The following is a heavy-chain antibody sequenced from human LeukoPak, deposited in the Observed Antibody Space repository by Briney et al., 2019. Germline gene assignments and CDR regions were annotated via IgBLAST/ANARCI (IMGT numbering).Heavy chain of an antibody. V-gene: IGHV1-8*01. J-gene: IGHJ6*02. CDR2: MNPNSGNT. CDR1: GYTFTSYD. Sequence: ASVKVSCTASGYTFTSYDINWVRQATGQGHGWMGWMNPNSGNTGYAPKFQGRVTMTRNTSISTAYMELSSLRSEDTAVYYCARSLPYYDFWSGKIGYYYYGMDVWGQGTTVTVSS. CDR3: ARSLPYYDFWSGKIGYYYYGMDV. D-gene: IGHD3-3*01.